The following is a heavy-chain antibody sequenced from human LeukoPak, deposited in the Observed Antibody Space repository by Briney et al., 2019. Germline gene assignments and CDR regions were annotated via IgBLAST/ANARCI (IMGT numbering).Heavy chain of an antibody. J-gene: IGHJ4*02. Sequence: GGSLRLSCAASGFTFSSYAMSWVRQAPGKGLEGVSAMSGRGGSTYYADSVKGRFTISRYNSKNTLYLQMNSLRAEDTAVYYCAKLGDSFDSWGQGTLVTVSS. CDR2: MSGRGGST. D-gene: IGHD3-22*01. V-gene: IGHV3-23*01. CDR3: AKLGDSFDS. CDR1: GFTFSSYA.